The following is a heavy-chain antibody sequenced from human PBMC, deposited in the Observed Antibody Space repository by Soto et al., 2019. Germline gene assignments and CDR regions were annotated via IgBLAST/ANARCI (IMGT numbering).Heavy chain of an antibody. CDR3: AIGYCSSTSCHAIDY. V-gene: IGHV1-69*13. CDR2: IIPIFGTA. J-gene: IGHJ4*02. CDR1: GGTFSSYA. Sequence: ASVKVSCKASGGTFSSYAISWVRQAPGQGLEWMGGIIPIFGTANYAQKFQGRVTINADESTSTAYMELSSLRSEETAVYYCAIGYCSSTSCHAIDYWGQGTLLTVSS. D-gene: IGHD2-2*01.